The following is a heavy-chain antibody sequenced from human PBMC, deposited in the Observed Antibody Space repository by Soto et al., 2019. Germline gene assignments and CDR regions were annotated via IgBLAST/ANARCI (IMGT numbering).Heavy chain of an antibody. CDR1: GFTFSSYG. CDR2: IWYDGSNK. CDR3: ARDRVRGVRGY. Sequence: QVQLVESGGGVVQPGRSLRLSCAASGFTFSSYGMHWVRQAPGKGLEWVAVIWYDGSNKYYADSVKGRFNISRDNSKNTLYLQMNSLRAEDTAVDYCARDRVRGVRGYWGQGTLVTVSS. D-gene: IGHD3-10*01. V-gene: IGHV3-33*01. J-gene: IGHJ4*02.